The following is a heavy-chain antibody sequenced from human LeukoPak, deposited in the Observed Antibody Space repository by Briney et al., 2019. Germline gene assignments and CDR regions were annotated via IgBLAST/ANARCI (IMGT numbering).Heavy chain of an antibody. CDR2: ISGSGGST. D-gene: IGHD3-3*01. CDR1: GFTFSSYA. V-gene: IGHV3-23*01. CDR3: AKVLAAFWSGYDY. J-gene: IGHJ4*02. Sequence: GGSLRLSCAASGFTFSSYAMSWVRQAPGKGLGWVSAISGSGGSTYYADSVKGRFTISRDNSKNTLYPQMNSLKAEDTAVYYCAKVLAAFWSGYDYWGQGTLVTVSS.